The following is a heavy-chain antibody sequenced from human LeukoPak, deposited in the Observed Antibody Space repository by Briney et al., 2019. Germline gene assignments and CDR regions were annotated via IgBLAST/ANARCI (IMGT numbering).Heavy chain of an antibody. CDR1: GYTFTSYA. V-gene: IGHV1-3*04. J-gene: IGHJ4*02. Sequence: ASVKVSCKASGYTFTSYAIHWVRQAPGQRLEWMGWINTGNSNRKYSQKFQDRVTITRETSATTAYMELNSLTSEDTAVYYCARVSDDSGWNFDYWGQGTLVTVSS. D-gene: IGHD6-19*01. CDR2: INTGNSNR. CDR3: ARVSDDSGWNFDY.